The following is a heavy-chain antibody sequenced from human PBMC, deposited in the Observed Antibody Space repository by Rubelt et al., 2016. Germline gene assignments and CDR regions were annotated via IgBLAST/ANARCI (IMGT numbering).Heavy chain of an antibody. CDR2: IYHSGST. D-gene: IGHD3-3*01. Sequence: QVQLQESGPGLVKPSETLSLTCTVSGYSISSGYYWGWIRQPPGKGLEWIGSIYHSGSTYYHPSLKSRVTISVDTSKNQFSLKLSSVTAADTAVYYCASADYDFWSGSDRNWFDPWGQGTLVTVSS. V-gene: IGHV4-38-2*02. CDR3: ASADYDFWSGSDRNWFDP. CDR1: GYSISSGYY. J-gene: IGHJ5*02.